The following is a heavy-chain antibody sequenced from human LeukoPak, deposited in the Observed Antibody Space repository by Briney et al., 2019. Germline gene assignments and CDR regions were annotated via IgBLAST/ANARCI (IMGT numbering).Heavy chain of an antibody. V-gene: IGHV3-23*01. J-gene: IGHJ6*02. D-gene: IGHD6-13*01. CDR3: AKELLAASYYYYYYGMDV. CDR1: GFTFSSYA. Sequence: GGSLRLSCAASGFTFSSYAMSWVRQALGKGLEWVSAIIGSGGSTYYADSVKGRFTISRDNSKNTLYLQMNSLRAEDTAVYYCAKELLAASYYYYYYGMDVWGQGTTVTVSS. CDR2: IIGSGGST.